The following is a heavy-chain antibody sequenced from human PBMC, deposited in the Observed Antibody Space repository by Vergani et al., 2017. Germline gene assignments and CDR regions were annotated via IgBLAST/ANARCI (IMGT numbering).Heavy chain of an antibody. CDR3: ARGPRYCSGGSCYSSFIYYYYMDV. J-gene: IGHJ6*03. CDR2: IIPIFGTA. D-gene: IGHD2-15*01. CDR1: GGTFSSYA. V-gene: IGHV1-69*01. Sequence: QVQLVQSGAEVKKPGSSVKVSCKASGGTFSSYAISWVRQAPGQGLEWMGGIIPIFGTANYAQKFQGRVTITADESTSTAYMELSSLRSEDTAVYDCARGPRYCSGGSCYSSFIYYYYMDVWGKGTTVTVSS.